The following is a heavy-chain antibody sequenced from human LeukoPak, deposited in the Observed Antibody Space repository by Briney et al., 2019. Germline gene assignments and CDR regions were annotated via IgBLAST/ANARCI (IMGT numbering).Heavy chain of an antibody. CDR2: IYYSGST. CDR1: GYSISSGYS. CDR3: ARGSWQVAEAVY. V-gene: IGHV4-38-2*02. D-gene: IGHD3-10*01. Sequence: PSETLSLTCTVSGYSISSGYSWAWSRQPPGQGLEWIGSIYYSGSTYYNPSLKSRVTISVDTSKNQFSLKLSSVTAADTAVYYCARGSWQVAEAVYWGQGTLVTVSS. J-gene: IGHJ4*02.